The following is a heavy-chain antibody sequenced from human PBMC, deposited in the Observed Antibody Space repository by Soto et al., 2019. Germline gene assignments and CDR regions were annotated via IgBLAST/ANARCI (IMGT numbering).Heavy chain of an antibody. CDR1: GGSISNYY. CDR3: ASGGNWFDP. D-gene: IGHD3-16*01. CDR2: MYYNGNI. Sequence: TLSLTCNVSGGSISNYYWTWVRQSPEKGLEWIGYMYYNGNINYNPSLKSRVTISIDTSKNQFSLTLKSVTAADTAVYYCASGGNWFDPWGQGVLVTVSS. V-gene: IGHV4-59*01. J-gene: IGHJ5*02.